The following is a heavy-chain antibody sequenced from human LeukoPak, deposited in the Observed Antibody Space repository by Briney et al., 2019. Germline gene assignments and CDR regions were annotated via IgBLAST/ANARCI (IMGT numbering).Heavy chain of an antibody. V-gene: IGHV3-23*01. CDR2: ISGSGGST. CDR1: GFTFSSYA. CDR3: AKDRAYSSSSGGYNWFDP. J-gene: IGHJ5*02. Sequence: GGSLRLSCAASGFTFSSYAMSWVRQAPGKGLEWVSAISGSGGSTYYADSVKGRFTISRDNSKNTLYLQMNSLRAEDTAVYYCAKDRAYSSSSGGYNWFDPWGQGTLVTVSS. D-gene: IGHD6-6*01.